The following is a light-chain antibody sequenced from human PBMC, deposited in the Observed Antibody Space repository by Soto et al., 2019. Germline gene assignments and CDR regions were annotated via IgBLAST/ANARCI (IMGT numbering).Light chain of an antibody. Sequence: QSVLTQPASVSGSPGQSITISCTGTSTDVGHYNYVSWYQQHPGKAPKLMIYDVSKRPSGVPDRFSGSKSGNTASLTISGLQAEDEADYYCCSYAGSYTVVFGGGTKLTVL. CDR3: CSYAGSYTVV. V-gene: IGLV2-11*01. CDR1: STDVGHYNY. J-gene: IGLJ2*01. CDR2: DVS.